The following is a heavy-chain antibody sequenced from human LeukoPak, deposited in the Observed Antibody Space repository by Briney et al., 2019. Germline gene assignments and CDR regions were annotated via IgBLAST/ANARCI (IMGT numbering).Heavy chain of an antibody. CDR3: ATANPYRFGVVHGNYYYYMDV. CDR2: IYPGDSDT. CDR1: GYSFTSYW. Sequence: GESLKISCKGSGYSFTSYWIGWVRQMPGKGLEWMGIIYPGDSDTRYSPSFQGQVTISADKSISTAYLQWSSLKASDTAMYYCATANPYRFGVVHGNYYYYMDVWGKGTTVTVSS. J-gene: IGHJ6*03. V-gene: IGHV5-51*01. D-gene: IGHD3-3*01.